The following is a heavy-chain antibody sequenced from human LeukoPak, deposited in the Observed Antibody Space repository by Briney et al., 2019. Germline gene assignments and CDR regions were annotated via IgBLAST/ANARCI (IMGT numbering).Heavy chain of an antibody. CDR2: ISYDGSNI. Sequence: GGSLRLSCAASGFTFSSNAIHWVRQAPGKGLEWVAVISYDGSNIYYADSVKGRFTISRDNSKNTLYLQMNSLRTEDTAVYYCARATSGYDYYFDNWGQGTLVTVSS. CDR3: ARATSGYDYYFDN. D-gene: IGHD5-12*01. J-gene: IGHJ4*02. V-gene: IGHV3-30-3*01. CDR1: GFTFSSNA.